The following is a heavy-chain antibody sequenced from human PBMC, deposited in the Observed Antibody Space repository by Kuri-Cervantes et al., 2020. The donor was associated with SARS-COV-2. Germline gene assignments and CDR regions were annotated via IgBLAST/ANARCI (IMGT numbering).Heavy chain of an antibody. D-gene: IGHD3-22*01. CDR3: ARIDYHTSGYYYYYYYMDV. Sequence: SETLSLTCGVSGGSLTRSSYYWGWIRQPPGKGLEWIGSIFRSGITYYNPSLKSRVTTSVDTTKNQFSLKLSSVTAADTAVYYCARIDYHTSGYYYYYYYMDVWGKGIAVTVSS. CDR2: IFRSGIT. V-gene: IGHV4-39*01. CDR1: GGSLTRSSYY. J-gene: IGHJ6*03.